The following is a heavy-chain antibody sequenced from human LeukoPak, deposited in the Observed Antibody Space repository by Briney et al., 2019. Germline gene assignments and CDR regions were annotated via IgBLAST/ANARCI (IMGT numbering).Heavy chain of an antibody. CDR2: RNPNSGNT. V-gene: IGHV1-8*01. J-gene: IGHJ4*02. CDR3: ARRIAAAGTPLGF. Sequence: GASVKVSCKASGYTFTSYDINWVRQATGQGLEWMGWRNPNSGNTGYAQKFQGRVTMTRNTSISTAYMELSSLRSEDTAVYYCARRIAAAGTPLGFWGQGTLVTVSS. D-gene: IGHD6-13*01. CDR1: GYTFTSYD.